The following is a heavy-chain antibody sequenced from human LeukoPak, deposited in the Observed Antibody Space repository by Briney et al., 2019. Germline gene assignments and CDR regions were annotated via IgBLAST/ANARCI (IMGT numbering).Heavy chain of an antibody. J-gene: IGHJ4*02. D-gene: IGHD6-13*01. V-gene: IGHV1-69*13. CDR1: GGTFSDYG. CDR3: ARIAAAGTGDYFDY. Sequence: SVKVSCKASGGTFSDYGVIWVRQAPGQGLEWVGGIVPIYGTADYTHKFQGRVTISADDSTTTAYMELSSLRADDTAVYFCARIAAAGTGDYFDYWGQGTLVTVSS. CDR2: IVPIYGTA.